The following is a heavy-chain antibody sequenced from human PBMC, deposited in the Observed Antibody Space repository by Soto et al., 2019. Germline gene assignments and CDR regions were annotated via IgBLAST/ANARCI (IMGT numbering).Heavy chain of an antibody. CDR3: ARGPPDIVLVPAASPSPIGMDV. CDR1: GYTFTSYA. D-gene: IGHD2-2*01. V-gene: IGHV1-3*01. Sequence: ASVKVSCKASGYTFTSYAMHWVRQAPGQRLEWMGWINAGNGNTKYSQKFQGWVTMTRDTSISTAYMELSRLRSDDTAVYYCARGPPDIVLVPAASPSPIGMDVWGQGTTVTVSS. CDR2: INAGNGNT. J-gene: IGHJ6*02.